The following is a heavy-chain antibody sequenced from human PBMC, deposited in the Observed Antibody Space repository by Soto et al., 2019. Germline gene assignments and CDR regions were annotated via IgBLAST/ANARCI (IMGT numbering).Heavy chain of an antibody. V-gene: IGHV6-1*01. CDR3: AREVPIEIVVVPAATYYYYGMDV. Sequence: KQSQTLSLTCAISGDSVSSNSAAWNWIRQSPSRGLEWLGRTYYRSKWHNDYAVSVKSRITINPDTSKNQFSLQQNSVTPEDTAVYYCAREVPIEIVVVPAATYYYYGMDVWGQGTTVTVSS. CDR1: GDSVSSNSAA. CDR2: TYYRSKWHN. D-gene: IGHD2-2*01. J-gene: IGHJ6*02.